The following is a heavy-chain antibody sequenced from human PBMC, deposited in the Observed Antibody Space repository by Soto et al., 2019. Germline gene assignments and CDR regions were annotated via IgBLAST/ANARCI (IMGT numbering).Heavy chain of an antibody. CDR3: AKWGGYYPYYYEMDV. CDR1: GFSFGGYA. V-gene: IGHV3-23*01. CDR2: ISGGGTST. D-gene: IGHD1-26*01. J-gene: IGHJ6*02. Sequence: EVQLLESGGALVQPGGSLRLSGAASGFSFGGYAMSWVRQAPGKGLGWVSGISGGGTSTYYADSVKGRFTISRDSSMVYLQMNSLRAEDTAVYYCAKWGGYYPYYYEMDVWGQGTTVTVSS.